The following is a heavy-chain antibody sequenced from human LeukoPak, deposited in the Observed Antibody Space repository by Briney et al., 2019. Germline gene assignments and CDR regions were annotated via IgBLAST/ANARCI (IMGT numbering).Heavy chain of an antibody. J-gene: IGHJ4*02. D-gene: IGHD3-10*01. CDR2: IRFDGSNN. V-gene: IGHV3-30*02. CDR1: GFIFSDYG. CDR3: AKEWYVGSPPDY. Sequence: GGSLRLSCGVSGFIFSDYGMHWVRQAPGKGLEWVASIRFDGSNNYYADSVKGRFTTSRDNSRNTLYLQMTSLRPEDTALYYCAKEWYVGSPPDYWGQGTQVTVSS.